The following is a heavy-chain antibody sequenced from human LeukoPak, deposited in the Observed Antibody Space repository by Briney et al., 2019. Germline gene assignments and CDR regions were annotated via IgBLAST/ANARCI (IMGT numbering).Heavy chain of an antibody. CDR1: GFTFSGSA. D-gene: IGHD4-17*01. V-gene: IGHV3-73*01. Sequence: GGSLRLSCAASGFTFSGSAMHWVRQASGKGLEWVGRIRSKANSYATAYAASVKGRLTISRDDSKNTAYLQMNSLKTEDTAVYYCTSRDSTVTPTGYFQHWGQGTLVTVSS. J-gene: IGHJ1*01. CDR3: TSRDSTVTPTGYFQH. CDR2: IRSKANSYAT.